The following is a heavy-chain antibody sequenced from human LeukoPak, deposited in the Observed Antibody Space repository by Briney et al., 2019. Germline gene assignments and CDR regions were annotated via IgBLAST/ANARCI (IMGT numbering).Heavy chain of an antibody. J-gene: IGHJ6*02. CDR1: GFTFSNYA. V-gene: IGHV3-23*01. D-gene: IGHD1-14*01. Sequence: GRSLRLSCAASGFTFSNYAMSWVRQAPGKGLEWVSAISGSGGSTYYADSVKGRFTISRDNSKNTLYLQMNSLRAEDTAVYYCASTQNRKKYYYYGMDVWGQGTTVTVSS. CDR2: ISGSGGST. CDR3: ASTQNRKKYYYYGMDV.